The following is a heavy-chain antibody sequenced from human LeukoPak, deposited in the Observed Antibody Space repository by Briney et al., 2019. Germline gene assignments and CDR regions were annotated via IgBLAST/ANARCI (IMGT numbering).Heavy chain of an antibody. CDR1: GFTLSSYW. J-gene: IGHJ4*02. V-gene: IGHV3-7*04. Sequence: PGGSLRLSCAASGFTLSSYWMSWVRQAPGKGLEWVANMNQAGSEKYYVDSVKGRFTISRDNAKNSLSLQMNSLRAEDTAVYYCARDGQPFDSWGQGTLVTVSS. D-gene: IGHD6-13*01. CDR2: MNQAGSEK. CDR3: ARDGQPFDS.